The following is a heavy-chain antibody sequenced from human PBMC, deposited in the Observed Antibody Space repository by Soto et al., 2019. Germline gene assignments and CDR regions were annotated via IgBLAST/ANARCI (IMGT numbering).Heavy chain of an antibody. Sequence: EVQLLESGGGLVQPGGSLRLSCAASGFSFRNYAMSWVRQAPGKGLEWISTLTGSSSNTYYADSVKGRFAISRDNSRNTLYLQMHSLTAEDSAIYYCANGRATYGLLTHDYLGQGTHVTVSS. CDR1: GFSFRNYA. J-gene: IGHJ4*02. D-gene: IGHD3-9*01. CDR2: LTGSSSNT. V-gene: IGHV3-23*01. CDR3: ANGRATYGLLTHDY.